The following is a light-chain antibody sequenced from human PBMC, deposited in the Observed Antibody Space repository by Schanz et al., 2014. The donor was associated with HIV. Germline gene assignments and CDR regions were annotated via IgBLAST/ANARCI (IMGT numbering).Light chain of an antibody. Sequence: EVVMTQSPATLSVSPGERATLSCRASQSVGSDLAWYQQKPGQAPRLLIYGASTRATGIADRFSGSGSGTDFTLTISGLEPDDFAVYYCQQYSGSPPWTFGQGTKVEIK. CDR3: QQYSGSPPWT. V-gene: IGKV3-20*01. CDR2: GAS. J-gene: IGKJ1*01. CDR1: QSVGSD.